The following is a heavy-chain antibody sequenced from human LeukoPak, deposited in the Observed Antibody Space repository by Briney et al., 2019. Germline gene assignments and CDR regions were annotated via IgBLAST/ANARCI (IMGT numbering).Heavy chain of an antibody. V-gene: IGHV3-21*01. CDR3: ARDRGIAARPRRDAFDI. Sequence: GGSLRLSCAASGFTFSSYSMNWVRQAPGKGLEWVSSISSSSSYIYYADSVKGRFTISRDNAKNSLYLQMNSLRAEVTAVYYCARDRGIAARPRRDAFDIWGQGTMVTVSS. CDR1: GFTFSSYS. D-gene: IGHD6-6*01. CDR2: ISSSSSYI. J-gene: IGHJ3*02.